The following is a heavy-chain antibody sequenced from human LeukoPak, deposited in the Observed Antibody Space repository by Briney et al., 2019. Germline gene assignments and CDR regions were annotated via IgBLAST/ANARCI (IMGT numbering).Heavy chain of an antibody. CDR1: GFTFSNYE. CDR2: ISSSGGTM. J-gene: IGHJ4*02. Sequence: GGSLRLSCAASGFTFSNYEMNWVRQAPGKGLEWVSYISSSGGTMYYADSVKGRFTISRDNAKNSLYLQMNSLRAEDTAVYYCARVAYCAGDCHHMDSWGQGTPVTVSS. D-gene: IGHD2-21*02. V-gene: IGHV3-48*03. CDR3: ARVAYCAGDCHHMDS.